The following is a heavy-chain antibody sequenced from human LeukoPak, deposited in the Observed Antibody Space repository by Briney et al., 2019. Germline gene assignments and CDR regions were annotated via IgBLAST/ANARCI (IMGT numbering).Heavy chain of an antibody. CDR3: ARDDRGYSGYHFDH. J-gene: IGHJ4*02. V-gene: IGHV3-30-3*01. Sequence: GGSLRLACAASGFTFSSYTFHWVRQAPGKVMEWVAVQDGNNKYYTDSVKGRFTISRDNSKNTLYLQMNSLRAEDTAVYYCARDDRGYSGYHFDHWGQGTLVTVSS. D-gene: IGHD5-12*01. CDR1: GFTFSSYT. CDR2: QDGNNK.